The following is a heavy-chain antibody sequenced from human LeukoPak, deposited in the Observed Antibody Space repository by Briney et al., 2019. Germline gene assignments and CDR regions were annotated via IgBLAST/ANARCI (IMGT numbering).Heavy chain of an antibody. CDR2: IYSGGST. CDR3: ARGTYGGNDAFDI. J-gene: IGHJ3*02. V-gene: IGHV3-53*01. CDR1: GFTFSSYS. Sequence: GGSLRLSCAASGFTFSSYSMNWVRQAPGKGLEWVSVIYSGGSTYYADSVKGRFTISRDNSKNTLYLQMNSLRAEDTAVYYCARGTYGGNDAFDIWGQGTMVTVSS. D-gene: IGHD4-23*01.